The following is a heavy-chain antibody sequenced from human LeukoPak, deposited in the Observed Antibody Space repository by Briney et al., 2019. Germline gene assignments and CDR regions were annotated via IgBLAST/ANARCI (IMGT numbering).Heavy chain of an antibody. CDR1: GFTFSSYG. D-gene: IGHD5-12*01. J-gene: IGHJ6*03. Sequence: GGSLRLSCAASGFTFSSYGMHWVRQAPGKGLEWVAFIRYDGSNKYYADSVKGRFTISRDNSKNTLYLHVNSLRPEDTAVYYCARVVYSCYDLRGAMDVWGKGTTVTVSS. CDR3: ARVVYSCYDLRGAMDV. CDR2: IRYDGSNK. V-gene: IGHV3-30*02.